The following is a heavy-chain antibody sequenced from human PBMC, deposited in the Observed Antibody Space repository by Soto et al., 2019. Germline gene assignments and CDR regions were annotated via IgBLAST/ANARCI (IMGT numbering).Heavy chain of an antibody. D-gene: IGHD6-13*01. CDR1: GGSFSGYY. J-gene: IGHJ4*02. CDR3: AKISSFSY. V-gene: IGHV4-34*01. Sequence: QVQLQQWGAGLLKPSETLSLTCAVYGGSFSGYYWSWIRQPPGKGLEWIGEINHSGSTNYNPSLKSRVTISVDTSKNQFSLKLSSVTAADTAVYYCAKISSFSYWGQGTLVTVSS. CDR2: INHSGST.